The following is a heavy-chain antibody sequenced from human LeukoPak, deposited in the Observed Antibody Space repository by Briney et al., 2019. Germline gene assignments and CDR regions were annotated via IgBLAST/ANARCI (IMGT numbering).Heavy chain of an antibody. CDR1: GFTFSSYS. J-gene: IGHJ4*02. CDR3: ARGPQKAYDIVSGSYRYHFDY. D-gene: IGHD3-16*02. V-gene: IGHV3-48*01. Sequence: GGSLRLSCAASGFTFSSYSMNWVRQAPGKGLEWVSYISSSSSTIYYADSVKGRFTISRDNAKNTLYLQMNSLRAEDTAVYYCARGPQKAYDIVSGSYRYHFDYWGQGTLVTVSS. CDR2: ISSSSSTI.